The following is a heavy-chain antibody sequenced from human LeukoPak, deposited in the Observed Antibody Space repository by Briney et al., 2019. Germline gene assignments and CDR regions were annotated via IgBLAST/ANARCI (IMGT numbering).Heavy chain of an antibody. CDR1: GGTFSSYA. D-gene: IGHD3-10*01. CDR3: ARESYYGSGSYQYYFDY. Sequence: VASVKVSCKASGGTFSSYAISWVRQAPGQGLEWMGGIIPIIGTANNAQKFQGRVTITADESTSTAYMELSSLRSEDTAVYYCARESYYGSGSYQYYFDYWGQGTLVTVSS. J-gene: IGHJ4*02. CDR2: IIPIIGTA. V-gene: IGHV1-69*13.